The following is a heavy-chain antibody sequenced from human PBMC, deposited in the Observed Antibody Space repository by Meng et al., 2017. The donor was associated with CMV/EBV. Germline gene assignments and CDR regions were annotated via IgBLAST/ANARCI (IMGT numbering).Heavy chain of an antibody. CDR3: AKGIVVVPAASYYYGMDV. D-gene: IGHD2-2*01. CDR1: GFTFSSYG. CDR2: IRYDGSNK. V-gene: IGHV3-30*02. Sequence: GGSLRLSCAASGFTFSSYGMHWVRQAPGKGLEWVAFIRYDGSNKYYADPVKGRFTISRDNSKNTLYLQMNSLRAEDTAVYYCAKGIVVVPAASYYYGMDVWGQGTTVTVSS. J-gene: IGHJ6*02.